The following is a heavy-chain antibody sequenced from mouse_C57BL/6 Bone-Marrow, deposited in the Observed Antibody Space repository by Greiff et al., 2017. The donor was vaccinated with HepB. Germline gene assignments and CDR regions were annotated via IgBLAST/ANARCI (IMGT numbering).Heavy chain of an antibody. CDR3: ARLDYGSSYYAMDY. J-gene: IGHJ4*01. CDR2: IDPSDSYT. D-gene: IGHD1-1*01. CDR1: GYTFTSYW. V-gene: IGHV1-50*01. Sequence: QPGAELVKPGASVKLSCKASGYTFTSYWMQWVKQRPGQGLEWIGEIDPSDSYTNYNQKFKGKATLTVDTSSSTAYMQLSSLTSEDSAVYYCARLDYGSSYYAMDYWGQGTSVTVSS.